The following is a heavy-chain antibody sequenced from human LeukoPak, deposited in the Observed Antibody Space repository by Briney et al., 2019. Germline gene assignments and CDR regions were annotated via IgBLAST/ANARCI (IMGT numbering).Heavy chain of an antibody. CDR2: IYYSGST. Sequence: SETLSLTCTVSGGSVSSGSYYWTWIRQPPGKGLEWIGYIYYSGSTNYNPSLKSRVTISVDTSKNQFSLKLSSVTAADTAVYYCARGRRFGELDFDYWGQGTLVTVSS. V-gene: IGHV4-61*01. CDR3: ARGRRFGELDFDY. CDR1: GGSVSSGSYY. D-gene: IGHD3-10*01. J-gene: IGHJ4*02.